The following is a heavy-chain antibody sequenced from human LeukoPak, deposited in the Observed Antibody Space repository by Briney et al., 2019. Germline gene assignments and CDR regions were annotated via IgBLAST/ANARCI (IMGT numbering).Heavy chain of an antibody. J-gene: IGHJ5*02. Sequence: GGSLRLSCAASGFTFSSYWMSWVRQAPGKGLEWVANIKQDGSEKYYVDSVKGRFTISRDNAKNSLYLQMNSLRAEDTAVYYCAREKRGYSYGLPEAWFDPWGQGTLVTVSS. CDR2: IKQDGSEK. D-gene: IGHD5-18*01. CDR3: AREKRGYSYGLPEAWFDP. CDR1: GFTFSSYW. V-gene: IGHV3-7*01.